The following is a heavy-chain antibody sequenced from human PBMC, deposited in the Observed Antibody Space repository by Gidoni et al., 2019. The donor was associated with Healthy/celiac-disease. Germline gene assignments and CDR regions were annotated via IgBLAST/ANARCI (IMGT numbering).Heavy chain of an antibody. CDR3: ARRVSRYDYIWGSYRYTDAEFDY. J-gene: IGHJ4*02. CDR2: MNPNSGNT. CDR1: GDTVTSYD. V-gene: IGHV1-8*01. D-gene: IGHD3-16*02. Sequence: QVQLVQSGAEVKKPGAEVKVSCKASGDTVTSYDINWVRQATGQGLEWMGWMNPNSGNTVYAQKFQGRVTMTSNTSISTAYMELSSLRSEDTAVYYCARRVSRYDYIWGSYRYTDAEFDYWGQGTLVTVSS.